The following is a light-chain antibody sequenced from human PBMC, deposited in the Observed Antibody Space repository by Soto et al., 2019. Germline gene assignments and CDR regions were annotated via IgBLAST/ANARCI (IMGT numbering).Light chain of an antibody. CDR3: SSYVDSNILE. Sequence: QSALTQPPSASGSPGQSVTISCTGTSSDVGGYNYVSWYQQHPGKAPKLMIYEVSKRPSGVPDRFSGSKSGNTASLTVSGLQAEDEADYYCSSYVDSNILEFGGGTKVTVL. V-gene: IGLV2-8*01. CDR1: SSDVGGYNY. J-gene: IGLJ2*01. CDR2: EVS.